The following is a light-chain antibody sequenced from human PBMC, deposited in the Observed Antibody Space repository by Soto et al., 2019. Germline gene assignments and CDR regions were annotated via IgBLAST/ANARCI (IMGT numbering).Light chain of an antibody. CDR2: DAS. J-gene: IGKJ4*01. CDR3: QQFNGFPLT. CDR1: QDIGSA. V-gene: IGKV1-13*02. Sequence: IQLTQSPSSLSASVGDRVTITCRAGQDIGSALAWYQQRPGKAPKLLLYDASNLEAGVPSRFSGSGSRTDFTLIITSLRPEDFPTYYCQQFNGFPLTFGGRTKVQIK.